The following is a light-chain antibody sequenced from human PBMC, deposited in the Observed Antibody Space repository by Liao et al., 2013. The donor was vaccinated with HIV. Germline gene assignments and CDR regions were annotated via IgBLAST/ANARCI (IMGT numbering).Light chain of an antibody. Sequence: SYELTQSPSVSVAPGKTARITCGGNNIGSKSVHWFQQKPGQAPVLVIYYDSDRPSGIPERFSGSNSGNTATLTISRVEAGDEADYYCQVWDSSSDHPEGVFGGGTKLTVL. J-gene: IGLJ2*01. V-gene: IGLV3-21*01. CDR1: NIGSKS. CDR2: YDS. CDR3: QVWDSSSDHPEGV.